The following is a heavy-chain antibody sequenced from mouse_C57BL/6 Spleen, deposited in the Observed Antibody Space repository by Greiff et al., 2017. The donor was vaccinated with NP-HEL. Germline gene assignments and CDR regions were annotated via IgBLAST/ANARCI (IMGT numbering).Heavy chain of an antibody. Sequence: VKLVESGAELARPGASVKLSCKASGYTFTSYGISWVKQRTGQGLEWIGEIYPRSGNTYYNEKFKGKATLTADKSSSTAYMELRSLTSEDSAVYFCARDSDVGAYWGQGTLVTVSA. CDR3: ARDSDVGAY. CDR2: IYPRSGNT. V-gene: IGHV1-81*01. J-gene: IGHJ3*01. D-gene: IGHD3-1*01. CDR1: GYTFTSYG.